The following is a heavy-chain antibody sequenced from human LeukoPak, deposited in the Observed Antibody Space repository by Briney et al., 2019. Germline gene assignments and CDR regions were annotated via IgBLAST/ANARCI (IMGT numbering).Heavy chain of an antibody. Sequence: GGSLRLSCATSGFTFSYYWMSWVRQAPGKGLEWMANINPDGSANFYVDSVKGRFTISRDNAKNSLYLQMNHLRAEDTAVYYCARDDGQHTVTYWSQGTLPTVSS. CDR2: INPDGSAN. J-gene: IGHJ4*02. D-gene: IGHD3-16*02. CDR3: ARDDGQHTVTY. CDR1: GFTFSYYW. V-gene: IGHV3-7*01.